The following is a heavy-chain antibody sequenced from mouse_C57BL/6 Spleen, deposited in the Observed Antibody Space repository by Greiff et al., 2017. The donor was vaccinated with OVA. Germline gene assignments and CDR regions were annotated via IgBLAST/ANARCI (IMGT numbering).Heavy chain of an antibody. D-gene: IGHD1-1*01. CDR2: IYPGDGDT. Sequence: VQLQQSGPELVKPGASVKISCKASGYAFSSSWMNWVKQRPGKGLEWIGRIYPGDGDTNYNGKFKGKATLTADKSSSTAYMQLSSLTSEDAAVYFCARTGYYSSSPYYFDYWGQGTTLTVSS. J-gene: IGHJ2*01. CDR3: ARTGYYSSSPYYFDY. V-gene: IGHV1-82*01. CDR1: GYAFSSSW.